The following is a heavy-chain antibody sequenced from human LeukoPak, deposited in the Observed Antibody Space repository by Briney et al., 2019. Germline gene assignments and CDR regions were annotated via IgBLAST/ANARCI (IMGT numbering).Heavy chain of an antibody. CDR2: ISGSGGST. J-gene: IGHJ4*02. V-gene: IGHV3-23*01. D-gene: IGHD2-2*01. CDR1: GFTFSSYA. CDR3: AKDNHIRGYIVVPAAPSYYFDY. Sequence: GGSLRLSCAASGFTFSSYAMSWVRQAPGKGLEWVSAISGSGGSTYYADSVKGRFTISRDNSKNTLYLQMNRLRAEDTAVYYCAKDNHIRGYIVVPAAPSYYFDYWGQGTLVTVSS.